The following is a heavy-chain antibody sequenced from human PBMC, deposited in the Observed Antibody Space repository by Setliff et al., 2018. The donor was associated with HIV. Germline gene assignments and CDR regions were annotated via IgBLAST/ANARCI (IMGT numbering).Heavy chain of an antibody. D-gene: IGHD3-22*01. CDR1: GGDFRNYA. V-gene: IGHV1-69*13. CDR3: ARGGVYYYDSSGWSMDY. Sequence: SVKVSCKASGGDFRNYAISWVRQAPGQGLDWMGGIIPVFGTTNYAQKFQGRVTITADESTSTAYMELSSLRSEDTAVYYCARGGVYYYDSSGWSMDYWGQGTLVTVSS. J-gene: IGHJ4*02. CDR2: IIPVFGTT.